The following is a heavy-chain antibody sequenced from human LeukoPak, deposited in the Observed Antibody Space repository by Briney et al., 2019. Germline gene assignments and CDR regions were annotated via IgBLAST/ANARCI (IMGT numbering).Heavy chain of an antibody. Sequence: ASVNVSCKASGYTFTSYGISWVRQAPGQGLEWMGWISAYNGNTNYAQKLQGRVTMTTDTSTSTAYMKLRSLRSEDTAVYYCARYRRRSVSGWYVPPLDYCGQGTLVTVSS. J-gene: IGHJ4*02. CDR2: ISAYNGNT. CDR1: GYTFTSYG. CDR3: ARYRRRSVSGWYVPPLDY. D-gene: IGHD6-19*01. V-gene: IGHV1-18*01.